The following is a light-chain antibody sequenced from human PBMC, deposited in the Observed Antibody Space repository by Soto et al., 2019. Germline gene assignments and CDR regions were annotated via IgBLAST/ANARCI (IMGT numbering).Light chain of an antibody. J-gene: IGLJ1*01. CDR3: SSYISSSTLEV. V-gene: IGLV2-14*03. CDR1: SSDVGGYNY. CDR2: DVT. Sequence: QSVLTQPASVSGSPGQSITISCTGTSSDVGGYNYVSWYQHHPGKAPKLLIYDVTTRPSGVSNRFSGSKSGNTASLTISGLQPEYEADYYCSSYISSSTLEVFGTGTKVTVL.